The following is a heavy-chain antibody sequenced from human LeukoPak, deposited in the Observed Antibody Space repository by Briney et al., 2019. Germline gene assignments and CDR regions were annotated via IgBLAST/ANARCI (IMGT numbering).Heavy chain of an antibody. D-gene: IGHD1-14*01. J-gene: IGHJ5*02. Sequence: PSETLSLTCTVSGGSISSYYWSWIRQPPGKGLEWIGYIYYSGSTNYNPSLKSRVTISVDTSKNQFSLKLSSVTAADTAVYYCARDGYKRGLFGPWGQGTLVTVSS. V-gene: IGHV4-59*01. CDR3: ARDGYKRGLFGP. CDR1: GGSISSYY. CDR2: IYYSGST.